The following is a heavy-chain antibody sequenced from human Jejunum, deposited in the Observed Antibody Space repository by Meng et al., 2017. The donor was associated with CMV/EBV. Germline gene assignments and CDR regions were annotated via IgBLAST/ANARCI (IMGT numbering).Heavy chain of an antibody. J-gene: IGHJ3*02. D-gene: IGHD2-2*02. CDR1: FFTFDVYA. V-gene: IGHV3-9*01. Sequence: SFFTFDVYAILWVRHAPLKCLAFVSYFSFNGGSIDYADSVITLFIVSSDNAKNSLFLQMNSLRPEDTALYYCAKAFELLYDAFDIWGQGTMVTVSS. CDR3: AKAFELLYDAFDI. CDR2: FSFNGGSI.